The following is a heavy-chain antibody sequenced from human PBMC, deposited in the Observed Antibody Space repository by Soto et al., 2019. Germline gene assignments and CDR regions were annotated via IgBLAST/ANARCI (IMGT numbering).Heavy chain of an antibody. CDR3: ARVTSPDAVGAPNY. CDR2: INAGNGNT. J-gene: IGHJ4*02. CDR1: GYTFTSYA. D-gene: IGHD1-26*01. V-gene: IGHV1-3*01. Sequence: QVQLVQSGAEVKKPGASVKVSCKASGYTFTSYAIHWVRPAPGQRLEWMGWINAGNGNTRYSQKFQGRLPITRDTSASTVYMELSGLRSEDTAVYYCARVTSPDAVGAPNYWGQGTLVTVSS.